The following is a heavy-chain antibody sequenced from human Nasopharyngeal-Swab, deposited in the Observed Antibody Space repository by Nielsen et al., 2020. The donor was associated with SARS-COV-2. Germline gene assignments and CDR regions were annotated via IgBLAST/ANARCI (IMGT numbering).Heavy chain of an antibody. CDR2: INTNTGSP. D-gene: IGHD3-3*01. CDR1: GYTFTSYA. Sequence: ASVKVSCKASGYTFTSYAMNWVRQAPGQGLEWMGWINTNTGSPTYAQGFTGRFVFSLDTSVSTAYLQISSLKAEDTAVYYCARGDYDFWSGWVSAFDIWGQGTMVTVSS. V-gene: IGHV7-4-1*02. J-gene: IGHJ3*02. CDR3: ARGDYDFWSGWVSAFDI.